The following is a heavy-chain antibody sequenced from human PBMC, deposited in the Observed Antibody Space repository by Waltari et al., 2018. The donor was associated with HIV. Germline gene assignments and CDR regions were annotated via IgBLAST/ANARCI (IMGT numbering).Heavy chain of an antibody. CDR2: IYYNGIP. Sequence: QVQLQDSGPGLVKPSQTLSLTCTVSGGSIRSAGHYWSWVRQHPGKGLEWLGYIYYNGIPLYNPSLKGRVTLSRDTSKDQFFLKLTSGTAADTAVYYCARDGGPAVLDYDVLSGWGGGMDVWGQGTTVTVSS. J-gene: IGHJ6*02. D-gene: IGHD3-3*01. CDR1: GGSIRSAGHY. V-gene: IGHV4-31*03. CDR3: ARDGGPAVLDYDVLSGWGGGMDV.